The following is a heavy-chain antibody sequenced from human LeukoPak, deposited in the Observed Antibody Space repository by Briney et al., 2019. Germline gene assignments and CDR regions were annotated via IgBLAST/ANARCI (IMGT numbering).Heavy chain of an antibody. J-gene: IGHJ4*02. CDR1: GGSFSGYY. V-gene: IGHV4-34*01. Sequence: SETLSLTCAVYGGSFSGYYWSWIRQPPGKGLEWIGEINHSGSTNYNPSLKSRVTISVDTSKNQFSLKLSSVTAADTAVYYCAREPKSVLRFLEWLGAYFDYRGQGTLVTVSS. CDR2: INHSGST. CDR3: AREPKSVLRFLEWLGAYFDY. D-gene: IGHD3-3*01.